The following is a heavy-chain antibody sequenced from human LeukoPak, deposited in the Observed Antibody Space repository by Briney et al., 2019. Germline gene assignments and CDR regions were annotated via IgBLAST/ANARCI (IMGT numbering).Heavy chain of an antibody. D-gene: IGHD3-3*01. J-gene: IGHJ4*02. CDR2: IYYSGST. V-gene: IGHV4-59*08. CDR1: GGSISSYY. Sequence: RPSETPSLTCTVSGGSISSYYWSWIRQPPGKGLEWIGYIYYSGSTNYNPSLKSRVTISVDTSKNQFSLKLSSVTAADTAVYYCARTYYDFWSGYYFDYWGQGTLVTVSS. CDR3: ARTYYDFWSGYYFDY.